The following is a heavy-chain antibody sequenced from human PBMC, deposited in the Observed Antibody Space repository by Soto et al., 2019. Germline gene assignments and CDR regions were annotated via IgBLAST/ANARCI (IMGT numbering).Heavy chain of an antibody. D-gene: IGHD3-10*01. V-gene: IGHV3-33*01. Sequence: QVQLVESGGGVVQPGRSLRLSCAASGFTFSSYGMPWVRQAPGKGLEWVAFIWYDGSNKYYADSVKGRFTISRDNSKNALYVQMNSLKAEDTAVYYCARDGGFREVRGDNYSYGMDVWGQETTVTVSS. CDR3: ARDGGFREVRGDNYSYGMDV. CDR1: GFTFSSYG. J-gene: IGHJ6*02. CDR2: IWYDGSNK.